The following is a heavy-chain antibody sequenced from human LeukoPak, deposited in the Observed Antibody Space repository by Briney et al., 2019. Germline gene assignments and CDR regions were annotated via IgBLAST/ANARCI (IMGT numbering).Heavy chain of an antibody. CDR3: ARDLNSYGYWYFDL. CDR1: GGTFSSYA. D-gene: IGHD5-18*01. Sequence: SVKVSCKASGGTFSSYAISWVRQAPGQGLEWMGGIIPIFGTANYAQKFQGRVTITADESTSTAYMELSGLRSEDTAVYYCARDLNSYGYWYFDLWGRGTLVTVSS. J-gene: IGHJ2*01. V-gene: IGHV1-69*01. CDR2: IIPIFGTA.